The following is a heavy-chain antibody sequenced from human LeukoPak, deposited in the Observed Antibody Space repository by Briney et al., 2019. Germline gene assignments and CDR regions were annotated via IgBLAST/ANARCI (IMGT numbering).Heavy chain of an antibody. Sequence: SETLSLTCAVSGGSISSGGYSWSWIRQPPGKGLEWIGYIYYTGSTYYNPSLKSRVTISVDTSKNQFSLKLSSVTAADTAVYYCASKDYYDSSGYPFRGQGTLVTVSS. CDR1: GGSISSGGYS. V-gene: IGHV4-30-4*07. D-gene: IGHD3-22*01. CDR2: IYYTGST. J-gene: IGHJ4*02. CDR3: ASKDYYDSSGYPF.